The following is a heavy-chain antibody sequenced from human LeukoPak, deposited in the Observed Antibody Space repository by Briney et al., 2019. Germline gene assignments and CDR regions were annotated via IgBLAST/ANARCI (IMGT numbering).Heavy chain of an antibody. CDR1: GFTFSSYW. D-gene: IGHD6-13*01. V-gene: IGHV3-7*04. CDR3: ARARDSSSWFSSDY. J-gene: IGHJ4*02. Sequence: GGSLRLSCAASGFTFSSYWMNWVRQAPGKGLEWVANIQQDGGEKYYVDSVKGRFTISRDNAKNSLYLQMNSLRAEDTAVYYCARARDSSSWFSSDYWGQGTLVTVSS. CDR2: IQQDGGEK.